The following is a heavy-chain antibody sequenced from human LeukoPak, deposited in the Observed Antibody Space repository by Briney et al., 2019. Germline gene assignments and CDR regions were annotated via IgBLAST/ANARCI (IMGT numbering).Heavy chain of an antibody. V-gene: IGHV1-2*02. Sequence: GASVKVSCKASGYAFIGYYMHWLRQAPGQGLEWMAWINPNSDDTSYAQKFQGGVTMTRDTSISTAYMELKSLKSDDTAVYYCARDKGDGYNLAFDYWGQGSLVTVSS. D-gene: IGHD5-24*01. CDR1: GYAFIGYY. CDR2: INPNSDDT. CDR3: ARDKGDGYNLAFDY. J-gene: IGHJ4*02.